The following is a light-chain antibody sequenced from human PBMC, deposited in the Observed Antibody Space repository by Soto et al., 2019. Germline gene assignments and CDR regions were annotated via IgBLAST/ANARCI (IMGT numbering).Light chain of an antibody. CDR2: EDN. CDR3: CSYAVSNTYV. J-gene: IGLJ1*01. V-gene: IGLV2-23*01. CDR1: SSDVGSYNL. Sequence: QSVLTQPASVSGAPGQSSTISCTETSSDVGSYNLVSWYQHNPDKAPKLMIYEDNKQPSGDSNRISGSKPGNTDSLTIFGLQAEDEADYYCCSYAVSNTYVFGT.